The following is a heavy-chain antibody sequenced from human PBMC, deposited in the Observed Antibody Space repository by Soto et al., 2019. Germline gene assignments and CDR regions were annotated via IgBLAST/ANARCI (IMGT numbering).Heavy chain of an antibody. CDR2: ISSSGSTI. CDR1: GFTFSSYE. Sequence: GGSLRLSCAASGFTFSSYEMNWVRQAPGKGLEWVSYISSSGSTIYYADSVKGRFTISRDNAKNSLYLQMNSLRAEDTAVYYCARELLDMTTVTNVGYYGMDVWGQGTTVTVSS. J-gene: IGHJ6*02. D-gene: IGHD4-4*01. CDR3: ARELLDMTTVTNVGYYGMDV. V-gene: IGHV3-48*03.